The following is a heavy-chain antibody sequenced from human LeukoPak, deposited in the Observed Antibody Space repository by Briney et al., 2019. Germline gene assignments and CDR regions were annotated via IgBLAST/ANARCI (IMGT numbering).Heavy chain of an antibody. CDR1: GFTFSNYW. CDR3: ARDLPGGGYDY. V-gene: IGHV3-7*01. D-gene: IGHD5-12*01. J-gene: IGHJ4*02. CDR2: IKEDGSEK. Sequence: GGSLRLSCAASGFTFSNYWMSWVRQAPGKGLEWVANIKEDGSEKYYVDSVKGRFTISRDNAKNSLYLQMNSLRAEDTAVYYCARDLPGGGYDYWGQGTLVTVSS.